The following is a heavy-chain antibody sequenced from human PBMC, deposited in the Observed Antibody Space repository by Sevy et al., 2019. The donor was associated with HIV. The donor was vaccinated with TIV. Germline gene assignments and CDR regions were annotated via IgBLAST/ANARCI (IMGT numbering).Heavy chain of an antibody. CDR2: ISHDGKNE. CDR1: GFSFSYYG. Sequence: GGSLRLSCIGSGFSFSYYGIHWVRQSPGKGLDWVALISHDGKNEYYADSVKGRFTISSDNSKNTVYLEMNSLRNEDTAIYFCANAYSGSYSHSYLYALDVWGQGTTVTVSS. CDR3: ANAYSGSYSHSYLYALDV. D-gene: IGHD1-26*01. J-gene: IGHJ6*02. V-gene: IGHV3-30*18.